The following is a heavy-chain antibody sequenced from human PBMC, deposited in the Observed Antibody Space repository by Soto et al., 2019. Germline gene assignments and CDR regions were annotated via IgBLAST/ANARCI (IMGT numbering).Heavy chain of an antibody. J-gene: IGHJ3*01. D-gene: IGHD3-22*01. CDR1: GGTFSSYA. Sequence: QVQLAQSGAEVKKPGSSVKVSCKASGGTFSSYAISWVRQARGHGLEWMGGIIAILGKANYAEKFQGRVTITAAESTSTAYMELSGQRSEDTAVYYCARERGGAIIVGVTGTFDVWGQGTLVTVSS. CDR3: ARERGGAIIVGVTGTFDV. CDR2: IIAILGKA. V-gene: IGHV1-69*01.